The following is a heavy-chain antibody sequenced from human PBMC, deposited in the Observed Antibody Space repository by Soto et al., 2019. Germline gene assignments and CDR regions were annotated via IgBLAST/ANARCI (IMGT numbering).Heavy chain of an antibody. CDR2: IYHSGNT. CDR3: ARGPSSSLVMPWFDP. Sequence: KASETLSLTCAVSGDSISSGAWWSWVRQSPGKGLQWIGEIYHSGNTRNNPSLKSRVTMSVDKSNNQFSLNLMSVTAADTATYYCARGPSSSLVMPWFDPGGPGTLVT. V-gene: IGHV4-4*02. D-gene: IGHD2-2*01. CDR1: GDSISSGAW. J-gene: IGHJ5*02.